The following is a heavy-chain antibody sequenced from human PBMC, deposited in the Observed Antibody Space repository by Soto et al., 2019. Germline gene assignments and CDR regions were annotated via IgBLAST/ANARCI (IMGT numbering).Heavy chain of an antibody. V-gene: IGHV1-18*01. D-gene: IGHD2-2*01. Sequence: QVQLVQSGAEVKKPGASVKVSCKASGYTFTSYGISWVRQAPGQGLEWMGWISAYNGNTNYAQKLQGRVTMTTDTXTXKXXMELRSLRSDDTAVYYCARRGYCSSTSCYGTTADYWGQGTLVTVSS. CDR2: ISAYNGNT. CDR1: GYTFTSYG. J-gene: IGHJ4*02. CDR3: ARRGYCSSTSCYGTTADY.